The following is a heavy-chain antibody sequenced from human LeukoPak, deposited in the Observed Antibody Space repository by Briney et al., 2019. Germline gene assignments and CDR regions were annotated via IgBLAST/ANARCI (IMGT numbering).Heavy chain of an antibody. D-gene: IGHD4-17*01. CDR1: GFTFSSYA. V-gene: IGHV3-23*01. Sequence: GGSLRLSCAASGFTFSSYAMSWVRQAPGKGLEWVSAISGSGGSTYYADSVKGRFTISRDNSKNTLYLQMNSLRAEDTAVYYCARDRSPTVTKGYYGMDVWGQGTTVTVSS. CDR2: ISGSGGST. J-gene: IGHJ6*02. CDR3: ARDRSPTVTKGYYGMDV.